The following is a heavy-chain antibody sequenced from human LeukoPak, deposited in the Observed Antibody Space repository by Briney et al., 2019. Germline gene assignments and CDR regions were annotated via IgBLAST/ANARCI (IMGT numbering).Heavy chain of an antibody. V-gene: IGHV1-8*01. CDR2: MNPNSGNT. CDR3: ARFSSGWYHDYYYYMDV. J-gene: IGHJ6*03. D-gene: IGHD6-19*01. CDR1: GYTFTSYD. Sequence: ASVKVSCKASGYTFTSYDINWVRQATGQGLEWMGWMNPNSGNTGYAQKFQGRVTMTRNTSISTAYMELSSLRSEDTAVYYCARFSSGWYHDYYYYMDVWGKGTTVTISS.